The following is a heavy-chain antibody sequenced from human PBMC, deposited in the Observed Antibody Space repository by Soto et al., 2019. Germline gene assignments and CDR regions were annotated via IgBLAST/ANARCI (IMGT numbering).Heavy chain of an antibody. V-gene: IGHV3-23*01. CDR3: AKRAVVGAARYFDY. CDR2: IGTSGSNS. D-gene: IGHD2-15*01. Sequence: HGGSLRLCCAASGLTFCGYAMSWVRQAPGKGLEWVSTIGTSGSNSYYPDSVKGRFTISRDNSKNTLFLQMNSLRGEDTAVYYCAKRAVVGAARYFDYWGLGSLVTVSS. J-gene: IGHJ4*02. CDR1: GLTFCGYA.